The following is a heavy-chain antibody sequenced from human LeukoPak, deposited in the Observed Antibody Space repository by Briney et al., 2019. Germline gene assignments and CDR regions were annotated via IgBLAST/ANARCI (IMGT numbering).Heavy chain of an antibody. CDR1: GIAVSGNY. CDR3: GIPQTWDHLFEA. CDR2: ISINTNT. D-gene: IGHD1-14*01. V-gene: IGHV3-53*01. Sequence: TGGSLTLSCAASGIAVSGNYMTWVRQTPGKGLEWVSFISINTNTFYADSVRGRFTISRDRSKNTLLLQMNSLRDEDSAVYYCGIPQTWDHLFEAWGQGTLVTVSS. J-gene: IGHJ5*02.